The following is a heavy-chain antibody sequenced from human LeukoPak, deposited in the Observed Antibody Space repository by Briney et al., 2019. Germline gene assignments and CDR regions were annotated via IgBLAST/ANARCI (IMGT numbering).Heavy chain of an antibody. CDR2: IRGGGNIT. V-gene: IGHV3-23*01. CDR1: GFTFSNYA. D-gene: IGHD5-24*01. J-gene: IGHJ4*02. CDR3: VKDEADGYTNYGDY. Sequence: GGSLRLSCAASGFTFSNYAMTWVRQAPGKGLEWGSTIRGGGNITYFADSVKGRFTISRDSSKNTLYLQMNSLRAEDSAIYYCVKDEADGYTNYGDYWGQGTLVTVSS.